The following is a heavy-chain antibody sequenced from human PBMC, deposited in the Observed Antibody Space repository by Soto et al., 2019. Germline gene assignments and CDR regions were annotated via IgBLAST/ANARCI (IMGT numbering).Heavy chain of an antibody. CDR1: GGSISSYY. J-gene: IGHJ6*02. CDR3: ARSSIHSSSSASLYYYYGMDV. D-gene: IGHD6-6*01. Sequence: SETLSLTCTVSGGSISSYYWSWIRQPAGKGLEWIGRIYTSGSTNYNPSLKSRVTMSVDTSKNQFSLKLSSVTAADTAVYYCARSSIHSSSSASLYYYYGMDVWGQGTTVTVS. CDR2: IYTSGST. V-gene: IGHV4-4*07.